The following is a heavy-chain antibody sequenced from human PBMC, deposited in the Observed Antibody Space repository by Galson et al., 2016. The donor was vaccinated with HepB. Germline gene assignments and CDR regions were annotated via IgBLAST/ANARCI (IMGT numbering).Heavy chain of an antibody. CDR3: ASGIAVTTSNSFWYFDL. CDR1: GFTFNTYG. V-gene: IGHV3-33*01. D-gene: IGHD3-10*01. CDR2: IWYDGSNK. J-gene: IGHJ2*01. Sequence: SLRLSCAASGFTFNTYGMHWVRQAPGKGLEWVAVIWYDGSNKYYADSVKGRFTISRDNSKNTLYLQMTSLRAEDTAVYYCASGIAVTTSNSFWYFDLWGRGTLVTVSS.